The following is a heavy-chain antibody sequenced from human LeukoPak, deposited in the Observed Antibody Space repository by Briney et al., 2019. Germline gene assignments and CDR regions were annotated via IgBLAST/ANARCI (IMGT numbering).Heavy chain of an antibody. J-gene: IGHJ2*01. V-gene: IGHV3-66*01. CDR2: VYTSGST. CDR1: GFTVSFFY. CDR3: ARRITYYGGYSGEGGYFDL. Sequence: PGGSLRLSCAASGFTVSFFYMSWVRQAPGKGLEWVSLVYTSGSTYTADSLKDRFTISRDSSKNTLSLQMRDLGAGDTAVYYCARRITYYGGYSGEGGYFDLWGRGTLVTVSS. D-gene: IGHD4-23*01.